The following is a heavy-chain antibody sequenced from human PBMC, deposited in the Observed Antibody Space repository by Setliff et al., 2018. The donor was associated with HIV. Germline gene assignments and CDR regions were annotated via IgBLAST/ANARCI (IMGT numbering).Heavy chain of an antibody. CDR2: IDHSGST. CDR1: GAPFSGFH. D-gene: IGHD3-9*01. J-gene: IGHJ4*02. Sequence: SETLSLTCAVYGAPFSGFHWGWIRQSPGKGLEWIGEIDHSGSTKYNPSLKSRVTLSVDMAKSLFSLELSSVTAADTAVYYCARLLEGPDYSSDFRYFDWFPDVWGQGTLVTVSS. V-gene: IGHV4-34*01. CDR3: ARLLEGPDYSSDFRYFDWFPDV.